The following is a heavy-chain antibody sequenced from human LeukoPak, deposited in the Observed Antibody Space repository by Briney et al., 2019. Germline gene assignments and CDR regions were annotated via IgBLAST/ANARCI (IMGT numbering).Heavy chain of an antibody. V-gene: IGHV3-9*01. D-gene: IGHD6-19*01. CDR3: AKYGYSSGWRRLDY. J-gene: IGHJ4*02. Sequence: GGSLRLSCAASGFTFYSYAMHWVRQAPGKGLEWVSGITWNSDTIAYADSVKGRFTISRDNAKNSLYLQMNSLTAEDTALYCCAKYGYSSGWRRLDYWGRGTLFTVS. CDR2: ITWNSDTI. CDR1: GFTFYSYA.